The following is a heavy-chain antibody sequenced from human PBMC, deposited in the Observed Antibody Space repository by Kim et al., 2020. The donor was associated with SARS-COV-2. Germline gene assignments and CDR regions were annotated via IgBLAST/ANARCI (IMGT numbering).Heavy chain of an antibody. D-gene: IGHD3-10*01. CDR2: INTNTGNP. J-gene: IGHJ6*03. Sequence: ASVKVSCKASGYTFTSYAMNWVRQAPGQGLEWMGWINTNTGNPTYAQGFTGRFVFSLDTSVTTAYLQISSLKAEDTAVYYCARDGDYYGSGSYDYYYMDVWGKGTTVTVSS. CDR1: GYTFTSYA. V-gene: IGHV7-4-1*02. CDR3: ARDGDYYGSGSYDYYYMDV.